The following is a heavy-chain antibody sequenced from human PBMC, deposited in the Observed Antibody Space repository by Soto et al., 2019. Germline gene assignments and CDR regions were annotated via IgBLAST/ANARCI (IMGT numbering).Heavy chain of an antibody. CDR3: ARGLLVRAPHEDAFDI. J-gene: IGHJ3*02. CDR1: GFTVSSNY. D-gene: IGHD3-10*01. V-gene: IGHV3-53*04. Sequence: GGSLRLSCAASGFTVSSNYMSWVRQAPGKGLEWVSVIYSGGSTYYADSVKGRFTISRHNSKNTLYLQMNSLRAEDTAVYYCARGLLVRAPHEDAFDIWGQGTMVTVSS. CDR2: IYSGGST.